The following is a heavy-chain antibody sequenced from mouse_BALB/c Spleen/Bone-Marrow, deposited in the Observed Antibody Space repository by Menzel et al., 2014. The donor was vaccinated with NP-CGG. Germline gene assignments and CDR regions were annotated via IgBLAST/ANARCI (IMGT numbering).Heavy chain of an antibody. D-gene: IGHD1-2*01. Sequence: EVKLMESGGGLVQPGGSLRLSCATSGFTFTDYYMSWVRQPPGKALEWLGFIRNKANGYTTEYSASVKGRFTISRVNSQRILYRQMNPLRVEDSATYYSSRDYYFGYYWCLDLLGAGTPVTVTS. J-gene: IGHJ1*01. CDR3: SRDYYFGYYWCLDL. CDR1: GFTFTDYY. V-gene: IGHV7-3*02. CDR2: IRNKANGYTT.